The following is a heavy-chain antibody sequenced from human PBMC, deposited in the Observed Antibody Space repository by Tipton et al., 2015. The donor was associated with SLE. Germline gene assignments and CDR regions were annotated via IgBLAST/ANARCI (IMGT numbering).Heavy chain of an antibody. J-gene: IGHJ5*02. CDR3: ARVGYDFWSGYYRWRWFDP. CDR2: IYYSGST. CDR1: GGSISSYY. V-gene: IGHV4-59*01. D-gene: IGHD3-3*01. Sequence: LRLSCTVSGGSISSYYWSWIRQPPGKGLEWIGYIYYSGSTNYNPSLKSRVTISVDTSKNQFSLKLSSVTAADTAVYYCARVGYDFWSGYYRWRWFDPWGQGTLVTV.